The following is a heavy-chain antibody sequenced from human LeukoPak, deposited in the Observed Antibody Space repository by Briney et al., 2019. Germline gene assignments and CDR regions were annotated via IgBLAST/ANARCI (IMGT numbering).Heavy chain of an antibody. V-gene: IGHV4-39*01. D-gene: IGHD2-15*01. CDR3: ARVPSLGYCSGGSCYPNPFFDY. J-gene: IGHJ4*02. CDR2: INYSGST. Sequence: PSETLSLTCTVSGGSISSYYWSWIRQPPGKGLEWIGSINYSGSTYYNPSLNSRVTISVDTSKNQFSLKLSSVTAADTAVYYCARVPSLGYCSGGSCYPNPFFDYWGQGTLVTVSS. CDR1: GGSISSYY.